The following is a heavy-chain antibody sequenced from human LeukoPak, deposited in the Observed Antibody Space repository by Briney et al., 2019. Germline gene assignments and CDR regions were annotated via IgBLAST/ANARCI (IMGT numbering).Heavy chain of an antibody. V-gene: IGHV3-30-3*01. J-gene: IGHJ4*02. CDR2: ISYDGSNK. CDR3: ASSYSGSYPIDY. D-gene: IGHD1-26*01. CDR1: GFTFSSYA. Sequence: SLRLSCAASGFTFSSYAMHWVRQAPGKGLEWGAVISYDGSNKYYADSVKGRFTISRDNSKNTLYLQMNSLRAEDTAVYYCASSYSGSYPIDYWGQGTLVTVSS.